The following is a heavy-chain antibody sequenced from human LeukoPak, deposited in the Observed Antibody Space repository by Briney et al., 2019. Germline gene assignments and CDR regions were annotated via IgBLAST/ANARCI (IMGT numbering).Heavy chain of an antibody. V-gene: IGHV1-8*01. CDR1: GYTFTSYD. Sequence: ASVKVSCKASGYTFTSYDINWVRQATGQGLEWMGWMNPNSGNTGYAQKFQGRVTMTRNTSISTAYMELSSLRSEDTAVYYCARVPDGDDPLAFDIWGQGTMATVSS. CDR2: MNPNSGNT. D-gene: IGHD4-17*01. J-gene: IGHJ3*02. CDR3: ARVPDGDDPLAFDI.